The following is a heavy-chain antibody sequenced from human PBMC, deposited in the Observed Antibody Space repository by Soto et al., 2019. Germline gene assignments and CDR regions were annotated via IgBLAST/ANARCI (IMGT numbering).Heavy chain of an antibody. D-gene: IGHD3-9*01. J-gene: IGHJ5*02. CDR1: GGSFSGYY. CDR3: ARVRPHILPGNNSRRSFWFDP. V-gene: IGHV4-34*01. Sequence: PSETLSLTCAVYGGSFSGYYWSWIRQPPGKGLEWIGEINHSGSTNYNPSLKSRVTISVDTSKNQFSLKLSSVTAADTAVYSCARVRPHILPGNNSRRSFWFDPWAQGTLLPVSS. CDR2: INHSGST.